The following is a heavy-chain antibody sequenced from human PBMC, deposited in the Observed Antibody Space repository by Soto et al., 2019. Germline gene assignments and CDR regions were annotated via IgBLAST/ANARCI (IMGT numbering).Heavy chain of an antibody. CDR3: ARDRQLIMITFGGVIAPDY. D-gene: IGHD3-16*02. V-gene: IGHV1-18*01. CDR1: GYTFTSYG. Sequence: EASVKVSCKASGYTFTSYGISWVRQAPGQGLEWMGWISAYNGNTNYAQKLQGRVTMTTDTSTSTAYMELRSLRSDDTAVYYCARDRQLIMITFGGVIAPDYWGQGTLVTVSS. J-gene: IGHJ4*02. CDR2: ISAYNGNT.